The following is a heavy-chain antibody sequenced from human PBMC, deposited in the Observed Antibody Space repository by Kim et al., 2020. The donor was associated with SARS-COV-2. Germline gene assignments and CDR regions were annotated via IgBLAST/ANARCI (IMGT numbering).Heavy chain of an antibody. D-gene: IGHD1-1*01. Sequence: SETLSLTCAVSGGSISSSNWWSWVRQPPGKGLEWIGEIYHSGSTNYNPSLKSRVTISVDKSKNQFSLKLSSVTAADTAVYYCARAQRQTLGTFDYWGQGTLVTVSS. CDR2: IYHSGST. J-gene: IGHJ4*02. V-gene: IGHV4-4*02. CDR3: ARAQRQTLGTFDY. CDR1: GGSISSSNW.